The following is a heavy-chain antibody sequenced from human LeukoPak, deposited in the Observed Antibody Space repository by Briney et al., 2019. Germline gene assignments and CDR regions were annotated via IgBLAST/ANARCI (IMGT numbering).Heavy chain of an antibody. V-gene: IGHV4-59*08. J-gene: IGHJ4*02. CDR1: GGSISNYY. Sequence: SETLSLTCTVSGGSISNYYWSWIRQPPGKGLEYIGHIYCDGSTNYSPSLKSRLTISVDTSKNQFSLKLTSVTAADTAVYYCARRGYCSGNSCYLFDYWGQGTLVTVSS. CDR3: ARRGYCSGNSCYLFDY. CDR2: IYCDGST. D-gene: IGHD2-15*01.